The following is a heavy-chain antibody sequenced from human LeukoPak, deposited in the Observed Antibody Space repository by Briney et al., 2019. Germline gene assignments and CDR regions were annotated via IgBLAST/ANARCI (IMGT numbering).Heavy chain of an antibody. V-gene: IGHV3-66*01. J-gene: IGHJ4*02. CDR2: IYSGGST. CDR3: AVWEYYYDSSGYYNGYFDY. CDR1: GFTFSDYA. Sequence: GGSLRLSCLASGFTFSDYAMSWVRQAPGKGLEWVSVIYSGGSTYYADSVKGRFTISRDNSKNTLYLQMNSLRAEDTAVYYCAVWEYYYDSSGYYNGYFDYWGQGTLVTVSS. D-gene: IGHD3-22*01.